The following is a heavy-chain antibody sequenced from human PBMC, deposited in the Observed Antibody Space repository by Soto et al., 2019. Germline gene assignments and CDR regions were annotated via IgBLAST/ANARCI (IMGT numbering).Heavy chain of an antibody. CDR2: ILDAATT. D-gene: IGHD6-13*01. Sequence: SHTLSLTCGVSRDPVGRGTNYWTWVRQAPGRGLEWIGYILDAATTNYNPSFESRVSISLDTAKNQVSLKLTSVTAADSAIYFCARDRRGRADGFIYYYAMDVWGQGTSVTVSS. CDR1: RDPVGRGTNY. J-gene: IGHJ6*02. V-gene: IGHV4-61*01. CDR3: ARDRRGRADGFIYYYAMDV.